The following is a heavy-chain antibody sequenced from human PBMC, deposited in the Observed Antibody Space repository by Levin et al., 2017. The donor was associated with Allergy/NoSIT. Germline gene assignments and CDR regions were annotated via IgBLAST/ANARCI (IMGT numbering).Heavy chain of an antibody. CDR1: GFTFSNYA. J-gene: IGHJ4*02. D-gene: IGHD4-17*01. V-gene: IGHV3-23*01. CDR3: AKELYGDYAGDFDS. Sequence: PGGSLRLSCGATGFTFSNYAMSWVRQAPGKGLEWVSTISVADTTYYVDSVKGRFTISRDNSKNTLYLQMTSLRAEDTALYYCAKELYGDYAGDFDSWGQGTLVTVSS. CDR2: ISVADTT.